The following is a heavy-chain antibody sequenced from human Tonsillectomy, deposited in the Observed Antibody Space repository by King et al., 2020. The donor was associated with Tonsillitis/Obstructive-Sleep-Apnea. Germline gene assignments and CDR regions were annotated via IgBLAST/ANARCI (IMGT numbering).Heavy chain of an antibody. V-gene: IGHV4-34*01. Sequence: VQLQQWGAGLLKPSETLSLTCAVYGGSFSDYYWSWIRQPPGKGLEWIGEINHSGITNYNPSLKSRVTISVDTSKNQFSLKLSSMTAAETAVYYCARGGSSSSLYYYYMDVWGKGTTVTVSS. J-gene: IGHJ6*03. D-gene: IGHD6-13*01. CDR1: GGSFSDYY. CDR2: INHSGIT. CDR3: ARGGSSSSLYYYYMDV.